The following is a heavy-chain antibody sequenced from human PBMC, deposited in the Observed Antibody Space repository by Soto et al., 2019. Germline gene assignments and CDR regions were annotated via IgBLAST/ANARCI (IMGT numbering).Heavy chain of an antibody. CDR3: VKPYFDFWSGYYAAAKEDAFDI. CDR2: IRGNGRIT. J-gene: IGHJ3*02. D-gene: IGHD3-3*01. Sequence: DVQLLESGGGLVQPGGSLRLSCATSGFTFSSYAMSWVRQAPGTGLEWASGIRGNGRITHYADSVKGRFTVSRDNSNNTWYLQMNNLRAEDTALYYCVKPYFDFWSGYYAAAKEDAFDIWGQGTMVTVSS. V-gene: IGHV3-23*01. CDR1: GFTFSSYA.